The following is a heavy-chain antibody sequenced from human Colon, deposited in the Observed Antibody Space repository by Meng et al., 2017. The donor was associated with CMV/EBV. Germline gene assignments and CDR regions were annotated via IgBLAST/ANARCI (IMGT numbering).Heavy chain of an antibody. CDR1: GSSVNSGSYY. D-gene: IGHD6-19*01. J-gene: IGHJ4*02. CDR2: ISYSGNT. V-gene: IGHV4-61*01. Sequence: SETLSLTCSVSGSSVNSGSYYWTWIRQRPGEGLEWIGYISYSGNTNYNPSLKTRLTIEVDTSKNQFSLKLTSVSAADTAMYYCAREASGWSTGIDYWGRGTLVTVSS. CDR3: AREASGWSTGIDY.